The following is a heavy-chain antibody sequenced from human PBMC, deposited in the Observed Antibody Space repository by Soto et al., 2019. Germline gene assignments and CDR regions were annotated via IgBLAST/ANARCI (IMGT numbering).Heavy chain of an antibody. J-gene: IGHJ4*02. CDR1: GFTFSMYW. Sequence: GGSLRLSCAASGFTFSMYWMHWARQVPGKGPEWVSRINDDGSSTNYADSVKGRFTISRDNAKNTLYLQMNDLRAEDTAVYYCTRGHRSTSTGTGDFWGQGTLVTVSS. V-gene: IGHV3-74*01. CDR2: INDDGSST. CDR3: TRGHRSTSTGTGDF. D-gene: IGHD1-1*01.